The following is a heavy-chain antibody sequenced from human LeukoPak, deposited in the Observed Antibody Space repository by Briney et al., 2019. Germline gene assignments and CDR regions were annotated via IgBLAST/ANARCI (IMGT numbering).Heavy chain of an antibody. CDR2: INWDGGIT. J-gene: IGHJ6*03. D-gene: IGHD2-8*01. Sequence: GGSLSLSCAASGFTFEAYAMHWVRQAPGKGLEWVSLINWDGGITYYRDSVKGRFTVSRDNSKNSLYLQMNSLRAEDTALYYCAKDGPSCTNGVCTPPDVSTGYMDVWGKGTTVTVSS. V-gene: IGHV3-43D*03. CDR3: AKDGPSCTNGVCTPPDVSTGYMDV. CDR1: GFTFEAYA.